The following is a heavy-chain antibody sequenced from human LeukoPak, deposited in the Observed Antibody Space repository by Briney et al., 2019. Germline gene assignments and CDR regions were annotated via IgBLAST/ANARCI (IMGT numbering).Heavy chain of an antibody. CDR1: GVSISSGVHN. V-gene: IGHV4-31*03. Sequence: PSETLSLTCTVSGVSISSGVHNSSWTRHHPGKGLERLGYISYTGSPDYNPLRRSRPTISPDTSKNQLSLRLSSVTAADTAVYYCARLNYGDYEAFDIWGQGTMVNVSS. CDR3: ARLNYGDYEAFDI. J-gene: IGHJ3*02. D-gene: IGHD4-17*01. CDR2: ISYTGSP.